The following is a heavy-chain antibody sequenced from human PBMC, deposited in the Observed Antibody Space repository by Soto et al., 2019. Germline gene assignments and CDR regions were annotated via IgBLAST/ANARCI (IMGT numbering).Heavy chain of an antibody. J-gene: IGHJ4*01. Sequence: EVQLLESGGGLVQPGGSLRLSCAASGLTFSSHAMSWVRQAPGKGLEWVSAISGGGSSTYYTDSVKGRFTISRDNPKKTLYLQMNSLRADDTAVYYCLTWASGTPDYWGRNPGHRLL. CDR2: ISGGGSST. CDR1: GLTFSSHA. CDR3: LTWASGTPDY. V-gene: IGHV3-23*01. D-gene: IGHD7-27*01.